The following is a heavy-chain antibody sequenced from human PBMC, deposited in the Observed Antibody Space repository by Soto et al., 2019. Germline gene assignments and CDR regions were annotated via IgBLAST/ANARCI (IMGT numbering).Heavy chain of an antibody. CDR3: ARYSSSWPNYYYYGMDV. D-gene: IGHD6-13*01. J-gene: IGHJ6*02. CDR2: ISAYNGNT. Sequence: QVQLVQSGAEVKKPGASVKVSCKASGYTFTSYGISWVRQAPGQGLEWMGWISAYNGNTNYAQKLQGRVTMTTDTSKSTAYMELRSLRSDDTAVYYCARYSSSWPNYYYYGMDVWGQGTTVTVSS. CDR1: GYTFTSYG. V-gene: IGHV1-18*01.